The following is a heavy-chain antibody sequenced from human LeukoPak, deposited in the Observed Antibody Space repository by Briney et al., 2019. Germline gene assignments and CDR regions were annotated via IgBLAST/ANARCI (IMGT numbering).Heavy chain of an antibody. CDR3: ASQYYYGGDTYYFDY. V-gene: IGHV4-61*01. CDR1: GGSVSSGSYY. J-gene: IGHJ4*02. CDR2: IYYSGST. D-gene: IGHD3-10*01. Sequence: SETLSLTCTVSGGSVSSGSYYWSWIRQPPGKGLEWIGYIYYSGSTNYNPSLKSRFTISVDTSKNQFSLKLSSVTAADTAVYYCASQYYYGGDTYYFDYWGQGTLVTVSS.